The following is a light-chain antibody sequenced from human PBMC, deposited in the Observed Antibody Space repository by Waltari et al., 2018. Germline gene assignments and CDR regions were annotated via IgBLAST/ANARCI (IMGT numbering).Light chain of an antibody. CDR3: QHRSNWPLT. CDR2: DAS. J-gene: IGKJ4*01. CDR1: QSVSSN. Sequence: EIVLTQSPATLSLSPGERATLSCRASQSVSSNLAWSQQKPGQAPRLLIYDASNRATGIPARFSGSGSGTDFTLTISSLEPEDFALYYCQHRSNWPLTFGGGTKVEIK. V-gene: IGKV3-11*01.